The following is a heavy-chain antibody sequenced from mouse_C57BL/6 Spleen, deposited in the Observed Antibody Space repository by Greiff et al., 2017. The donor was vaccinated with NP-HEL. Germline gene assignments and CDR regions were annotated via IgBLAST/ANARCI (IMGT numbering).Heavy chain of an antibody. Sequence: QVQLQQSGPELVKPGASVKISCKASGYAFSSSWMNWVKQRPGKGLEWIGRIYPGDGDTNYNGKFKGKATLTADKSSSTAYMQLSSLTSEDSAVYFCARDGPEYAMDYWGQGTSVTVSS. V-gene: IGHV1-82*01. D-gene: IGHD3-1*01. CDR3: ARDGPEYAMDY. J-gene: IGHJ4*01. CDR2: IYPGDGDT. CDR1: GYAFSSSW.